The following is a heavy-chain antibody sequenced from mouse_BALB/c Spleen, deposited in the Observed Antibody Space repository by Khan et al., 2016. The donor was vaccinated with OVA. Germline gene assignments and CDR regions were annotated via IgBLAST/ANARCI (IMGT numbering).Heavy chain of an antibody. CDR2: ITPRSSFT. CDR1: GYTFTSYT. J-gene: IGHJ4*01. Sequence: QVQLQQSGAELARPGASVKMSCKASGYTFTSYTIHWVKQRPGQGLEWIGYITPRSSFTNYNQKFNDKATLTADKSSSTAYMQLSSLTSEDSAVXYCARRTSLYIMDYWGQGTSVTVSS. D-gene: IGHD1-1*01. V-gene: IGHV1-4*01. CDR3: ARRTSLYIMDY.